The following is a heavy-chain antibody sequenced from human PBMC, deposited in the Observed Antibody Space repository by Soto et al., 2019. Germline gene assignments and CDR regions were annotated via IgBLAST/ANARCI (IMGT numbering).Heavy chain of an antibody. CDR3: AISGYSFGFWYFHF. V-gene: IGHV4-30-4*01. J-gene: IGHJ4*02. CDR1: GGSISSGDYY. D-gene: IGHD5-18*01. Sequence: QVQLQESGPGLVKPSQTLSLTCIVSGGSISSGDYYWTWIRQPPGKGLEWIGYIYYSGSTYYSPSLKSRVTISLDTSKNQFSLTLSSVTAADTAVYYCAISGYSFGFWYFHFWGQGTLVTVSS. CDR2: IYYSGST.